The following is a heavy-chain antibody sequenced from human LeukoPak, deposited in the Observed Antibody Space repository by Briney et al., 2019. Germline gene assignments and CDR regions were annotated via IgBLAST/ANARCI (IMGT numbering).Heavy chain of an antibody. Sequence: GRSLRLSCAASGFTFSSYAMHWVRQAPGKGLERVAVISYDGSNKYYADSVKGRFTISRDNSKNTLYLQMNSLRAEDTAVYYCAKDLSDSSRVPGDYWGQGTLVTVSS. V-gene: IGHV3-30-3*01. J-gene: IGHJ4*02. CDR1: GFTFSSYA. CDR3: AKDLSDSSRVPGDY. D-gene: IGHD6-13*01. CDR2: ISYDGSNK.